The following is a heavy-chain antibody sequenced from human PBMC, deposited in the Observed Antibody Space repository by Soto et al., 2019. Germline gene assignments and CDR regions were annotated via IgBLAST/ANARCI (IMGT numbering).Heavy chain of an antibody. V-gene: IGHV1-58*01. Sequence: ASVKVSCKASGFTFTSSAFQWVRQARGQRLEWIGWIAVGSGYTNYAQRFQDRVTLTRDMSTATTYMELSRLTSEDTAIYYCAADATAEQQMVPSDYWGQGTLVTVS. D-gene: IGHD2-8*01. CDR1: GFTFTSSA. CDR3: AADATAEQQMVPSDY. J-gene: IGHJ4*02. CDR2: IAVGSGYT.